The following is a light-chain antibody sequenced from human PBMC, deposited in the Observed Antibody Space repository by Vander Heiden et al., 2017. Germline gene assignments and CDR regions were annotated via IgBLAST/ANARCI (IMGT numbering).Light chain of an antibody. Sequence: SYDLTHSPSVSVLPGQTASITCSGENLGDKYFSWYQQKPGQSPVLVIYQDSQRPSGIPERFSGSNSGNTATLTISGTQSMDEADYYCQAWDSHSVVFGGGAKLTVL. CDR2: QDS. V-gene: IGLV3-1*01. CDR3: QAWDSHSVV. J-gene: IGLJ2*01. CDR1: NLGDKY.